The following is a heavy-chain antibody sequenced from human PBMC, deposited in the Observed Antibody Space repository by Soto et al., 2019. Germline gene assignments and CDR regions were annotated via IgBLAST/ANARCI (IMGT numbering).Heavy chain of an antibody. CDR3: ARVEELCNWNGYYYGMDV. CDR2: ISSSSSTI. CDR1: GFTFSSYS. J-gene: IGHJ6*02. D-gene: IGHD1-1*01. Sequence: EVQLVESGGGLVQPGGSLRLSCAASGFTFSSYSMNWVRQAPGKGLEWVSDISSSSSTIYYADSVKGRFTISRDNAKNSLYLQMNSLRDEDTAVYYCARVEELCNWNGYYYGMDVWGQGTTVTVSS. V-gene: IGHV3-48*02.